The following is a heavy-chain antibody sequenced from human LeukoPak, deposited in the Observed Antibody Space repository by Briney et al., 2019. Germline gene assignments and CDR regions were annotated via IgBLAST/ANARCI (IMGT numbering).Heavy chain of an antibody. V-gene: IGHV4-59*01. J-gene: IGHJ4*02. D-gene: IGHD1-7*01. CDR2: IYYTGSP. Sequence: SETLSLTCTVSVGSISTYYWSWIRRPPGKGLEWIGYIYYTGSPTYNPSLRSQFTISIDTPKDQFSLKLTSVTAADTAVYYCARVARGPVELWGQGTLVTVSS. CDR3: ARVARGPVEL. CDR1: VGSISTYY.